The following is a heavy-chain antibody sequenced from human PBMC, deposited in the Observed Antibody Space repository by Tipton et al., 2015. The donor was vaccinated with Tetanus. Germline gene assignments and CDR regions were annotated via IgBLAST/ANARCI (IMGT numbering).Heavy chain of an antibody. V-gene: IGHV4-34*01. Sequence: TLSLTCAVYGGSFSGYYWSWIRQPPGKGLEWIGEINHSGSTNYNPSLKSRVTISVDTSKNQFSLKLSSVTAADTAVYYCARLLRGSHYYYYGMDVWGQGTTVTVSS. CDR2: INHSGST. J-gene: IGHJ6*02. CDR3: ARLLRGSHYYYYGMDV. D-gene: IGHD2-15*01. CDR1: GGSFSGYY.